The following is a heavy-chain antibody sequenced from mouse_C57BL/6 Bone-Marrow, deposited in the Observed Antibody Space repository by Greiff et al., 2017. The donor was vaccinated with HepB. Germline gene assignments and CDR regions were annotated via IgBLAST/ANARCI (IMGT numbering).Heavy chain of an antibody. CDR3: ARGRYHYYFDY. Sequence: VKLQQPGAELVKPGASVKLSCKASGYTFTSYWMQWVKQRPGQGLEWIGEIDPSDSSTNYNQKFKGKATLTVATSSSKAYMQLSSLTSEDSAVYYCARGRYHYYFDYWGQGTTLTVSS. D-gene: IGHD1-2*01. V-gene: IGHV1-50*01. CDR1: GYTFTSYW. J-gene: IGHJ2*01. CDR2: IDPSDSST.